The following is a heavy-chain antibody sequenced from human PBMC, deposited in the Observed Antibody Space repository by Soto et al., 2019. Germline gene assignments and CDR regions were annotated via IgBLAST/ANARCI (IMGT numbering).Heavy chain of an antibody. J-gene: IGHJ4*02. D-gene: IGHD6-19*01. V-gene: IGHV4-61*03. CDR1: GGSVIGSVSSGTYY. Sequence: SETLSLTCTVSGGSVIGSVSSGTYYWSWIRQPPGKGLEWIGYIYYSGSTNYNPSLKSRVTLSLDTSNNHFSLKLTSVTAADTGVYYCARGARGSGRYDSWGQGTLVTVSS. CDR2: IYYSGST. CDR3: ARGARGSGRYDS.